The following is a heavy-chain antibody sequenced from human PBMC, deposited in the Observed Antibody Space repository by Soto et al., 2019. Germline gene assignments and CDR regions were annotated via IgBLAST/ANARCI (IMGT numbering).Heavy chain of an antibody. D-gene: IGHD6-13*01. V-gene: IGHV3-74*01. CDR1: GFTFSSYW. J-gene: IGHJ6*02. CDR2: INSDGSST. CDR3: ARVSPPYSSSWYGRVDYYYGMDV. Sequence: GGSLRLSCADSGFTFSSYWMHWVRQAPRKGLVWVSRINSDGSSTSYADSVKGRFTISRDNAKNTLYLQMNSLRAEDTAVYYCARVSPPYSSSWYGRVDYYYGMDVWGQGTTVTVSS.